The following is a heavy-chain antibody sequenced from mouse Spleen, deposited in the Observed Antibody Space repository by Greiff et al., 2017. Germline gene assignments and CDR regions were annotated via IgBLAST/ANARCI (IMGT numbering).Heavy chain of an antibody. Sequence: QVQLKESGPGLVAPSQSLSITCTVSGFSFTSYDISWIRQPPGKGLEWLGVIWTGGGTNYNSAFMSRLSISKDNSKSQVFLKMNSLQTDDTAIYYCVREDYYRYGLDYWGQGTSGTVSS. CDR3: VREDYYRYGLDY. D-gene: IGHD2-14*01. CDR2: IWTGGGT. V-gene: IGHV2-9-2*01. CDR1: GFSFTSYD. J-gene: IGHJ4*01.